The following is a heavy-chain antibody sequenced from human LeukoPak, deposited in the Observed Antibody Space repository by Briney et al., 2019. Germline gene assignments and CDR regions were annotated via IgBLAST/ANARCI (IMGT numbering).Heavy chain of an antibody. CDR3: ARHKRYYDFGRFDP. V-gene: IGHV4-59*08. CDR1: GGSISGYY. CDR2: IYYSGNT. J-gene: IGHJ5*02. D-gene: IGHD3-3*01. Sequence: PSETLSLTCTVSGGSISGYYWSWIRQPPGKGLEWIGYIYYSGNTNYNPSLKSRVTMSVDMSKNQFSLKLSSVTAADTAVYYCARHKRYYDFGRFDPWGQGTLVTVSS.